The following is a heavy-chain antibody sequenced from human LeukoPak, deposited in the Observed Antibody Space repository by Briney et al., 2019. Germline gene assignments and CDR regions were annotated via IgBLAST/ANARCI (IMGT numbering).Heavy chain of an antibody. Sequence: GGSLRLSCAASGFTVSSNYMSWVRQAQGKGLEWVSVIYSDGSTYYADSVKGRFTISRDSSKNTLHLQVNSLRAEDTAVYYCALTMVHLGRLDYYFHYWGRGTLVTVSS. D-gene: IGHD3-10*01. CDR2: IYSDGST. CDR3: ALTMVHLGRLDYYFHY. CDR1: GFTVSSNY. J-gene: IGHJ4*02. V-gene: IGHV3-53*01.